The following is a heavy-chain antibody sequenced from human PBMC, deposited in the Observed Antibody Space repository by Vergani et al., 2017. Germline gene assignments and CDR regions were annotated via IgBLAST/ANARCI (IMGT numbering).Heavy chain of an antibody. CDR2: IIPFLGKT. V-gene: IGHV1-69*08. J-gene: IGHJ6*02. D-gene: IGHD2-21*02. CDR1: GATFRSST. CDR3: AGDPRGYGGDPEDYYYGMDV. Sequence: QVQLVQSGAEVKKPGSSVKVSCKASGATFRSSTISWVRQVPGQGLEWMGRIIPFLGKTKYAQDFQGRLTITADTSTSTAYMELTSLRSQDTAVYYCAGDPRGYGGDPEDYYYGMDVWGQGTTVTVSS.